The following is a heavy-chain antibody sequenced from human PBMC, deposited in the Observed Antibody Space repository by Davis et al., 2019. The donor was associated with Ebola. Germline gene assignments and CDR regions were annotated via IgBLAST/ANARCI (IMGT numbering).Heavy chain of an antibody. Sequence: GESLKISCAASGFTFSNFWMSWVRQAPGKGLEWVAVISYDGSNKYYADSVKGRFTISRDNSKNTLYLQMNSLRAEDTAVYYCAKDKGVGEYYFDYWGQGTLVTVSS. CDR3: AKDKGVGEYYFDY. V-gene: IGHV3-30*18. J-gene: IGHJ4*02. D-gene: IGHD3-10*01. CDR1: GFTFSNFW. CDR2: ISYDGSNK.